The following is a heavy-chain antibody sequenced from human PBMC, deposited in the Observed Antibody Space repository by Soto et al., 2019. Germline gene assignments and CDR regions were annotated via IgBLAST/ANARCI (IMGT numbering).Heavy chain of an antibody. D-gene: IGHD5-12*01. J-gene: IGHJ6*02. Sequence: GGSLRLSCAASGFTFSSYAMHWVRQAPGKGLEWVAVISYDGSSKYYADSVKGRFTISRDNSKNTLYLQMNSLRAEDTAVYYCARASRDGYPSYYYGMDVWGQGTTVTVSS. V-gene: IGHV3-30-3*01. CDR2: ISYDGSSK. CDR3: ARASRDGYPSYYYGMDV. CDR1: GFTFSSYA.